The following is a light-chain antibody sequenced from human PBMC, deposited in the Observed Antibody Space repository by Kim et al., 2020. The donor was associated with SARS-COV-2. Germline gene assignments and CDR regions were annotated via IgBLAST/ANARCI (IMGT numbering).Light chain of an antibody. CDR1: QSVSSSY. V-gene: IGKV3-20*01. CDR3: QQYGSSPHAT. Sequence: EIVLTQSPGTLSLSPGERATLSCRASQSVSSSYLAWYQQKPGQAPRLLIYGASSRATGIPDRFSGSGSGTDFTLTISRLEPEDFAVYYCQQYGSSPHATFGQGTKLEI. J-gene: IGKJ2*01. CDR2: GAS.